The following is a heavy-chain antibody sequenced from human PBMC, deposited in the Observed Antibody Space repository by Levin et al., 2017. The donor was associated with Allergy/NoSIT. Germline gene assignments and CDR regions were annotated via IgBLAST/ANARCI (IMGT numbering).Heavy chain of an antibody. V-gene: IGHV1-2*02. CDR2: INPDSGAT. D-gene: IGHD2-2*01. Sequence: VASVKVSCKASGYTFTGYYIHWVRQAPGQGLEWMGWINPDSGATKYAQKFQGRLTMTRDTSITTAYMELRRLRFDDTAVYYCARAVVPGPFVWFDPWGQGTLVTVSS. CDR3: ARAVVPGPFVWFDP. CDR1: GYTFTGYY. J-gene: IGHJ5*02.